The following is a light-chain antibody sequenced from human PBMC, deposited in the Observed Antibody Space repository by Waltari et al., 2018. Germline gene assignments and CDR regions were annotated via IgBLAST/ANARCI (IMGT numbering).Light chain of an antibody. CDR2: DEA. CDR1: QAINNY. CDR3: QQFHSLLT. J-gene: IGKJ4*01. V-gene: IGKV1-33*01. Sequence: DIQMTQSPSSLSASVGDSVTITCQASQAINNYLNWYQQKPGKAPKLLIDDEANFETGFPSRFSGSGSGTTFTFTISSLQPEDIATYYCQQFHSLLTFGGGTKVEIK.